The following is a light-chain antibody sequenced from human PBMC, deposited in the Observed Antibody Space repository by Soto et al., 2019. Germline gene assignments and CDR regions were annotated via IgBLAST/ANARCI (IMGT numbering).Light chain of an antibody. CDR3: QQTSNTPLT. CDR1: QNIGSH. J-gene: IGKJ4*01. Sequence: DIQMTQSPSPLSASVGDRVNISCRASQNIGSHLNWYQQKPGKAPNLLIYAASSLESGVPSRFSGNGSGTVFTLTISDLQPEDFVTYYCQQTSNTPLTFGGGTKVDIK. V-gene: IGKV1-39*01. CDR2: AAS.